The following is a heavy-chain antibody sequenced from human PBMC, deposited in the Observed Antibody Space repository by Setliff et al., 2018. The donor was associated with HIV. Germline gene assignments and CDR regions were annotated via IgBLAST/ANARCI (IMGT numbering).Heavy chain of an antibody. V-gene: IGHV1-69*10. CDR1: GGTFNTHA. Sequence: GASVKVSCKASGGTFNTHAFSWARQAPGQGLEWMGGIIPVRGLANYARNFQGRVTITADTSTNTAYLEVVSLRSEDTAIYYCARHYFDSNSYYRPPFDSWGQGTPVTVSS. J-gene: IGHJ5*01. CDR3: ARHYFDSNSYYRPPFDS. CDR2: IIPVRGLA. D-gene: IGHD3-22*01.